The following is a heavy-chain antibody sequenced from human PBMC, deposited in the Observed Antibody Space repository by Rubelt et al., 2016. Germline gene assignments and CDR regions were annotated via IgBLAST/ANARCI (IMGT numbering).Heavy chain of an antibody. Sequence: GKGLEWVSTISVNAANTHYADSVKGRFTISRDNSRNTLSLQMSSLRAEDTAMYYRATDVGPIFFDRWGQGALVTVSS. D-gene: IGHD1-26*01. CDR3: ATDVGPIFFDR. CDR2: ISVNAANT. J-gene: IGHJ4*02. V-gene: IGHV3-23*01.